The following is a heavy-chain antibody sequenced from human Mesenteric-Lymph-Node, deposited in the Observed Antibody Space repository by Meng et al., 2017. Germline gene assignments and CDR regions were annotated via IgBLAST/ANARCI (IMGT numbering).Heavy chain of an antibody. CDR1: GGTFSSYA. Sequence: SVKVSCKASGGTFSSYAISWVRQAPGQGLEWMGGIIPIFGTANYAQKFQGRVTITADESTSTAYTELSSLRSEDTAVYYCARARSSSLDYYYYGMDVWGQGTTVTVSS. CDR3: ARARSSSLDYYYYGMDV. D-gene: IGHD6-13*01. J-gene: IGHJ6*02. V-gene: IGHV1-69*13. CDR2: IIPIFGTA.